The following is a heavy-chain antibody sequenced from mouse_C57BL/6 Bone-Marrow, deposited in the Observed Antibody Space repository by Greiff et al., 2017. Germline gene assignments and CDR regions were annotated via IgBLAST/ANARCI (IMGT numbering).Heavy chain of an antibody. J-gene: IGHJ4*01. V-gene: IGHV1-50*01. CDR1: GYTFTSYW. CDR2: IDPSDSYT. Sequence: VQLQQPGAELVKPGASVKLSCKASGYTFTSYWMQWVKQRPGQGLEWIGEIDPSDSYTNYNQKFKGKATLTVDTSSSTAYMQLSSLTSEDSAVYYCARGAYYSNYDAMDYWGQGTSVTVSS. D-gene: IGHD2-5*01. CDR3: ARGAYYSNYDAMDY.